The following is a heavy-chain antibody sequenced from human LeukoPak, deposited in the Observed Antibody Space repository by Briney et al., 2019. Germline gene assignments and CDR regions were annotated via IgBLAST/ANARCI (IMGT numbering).Heavy chain of an antibody. D-gene: IGHD2-15*01. J-gene: IGHJ4*02. Sequence: PGGSLRLSCSASGFIFSSDWMKWVRQAPGKGLEWVATINQESTETYYVDSVRGRFTISRDNAKNSLSLQMNSLRVEDTAVYYCAREVDRSFGYWGQGNLVTVSS. CDR1: GFIFSSDW. CDR3: AREVDRSFGY. V-gene: IGHV3-7*01. CDR2: INQESTET.